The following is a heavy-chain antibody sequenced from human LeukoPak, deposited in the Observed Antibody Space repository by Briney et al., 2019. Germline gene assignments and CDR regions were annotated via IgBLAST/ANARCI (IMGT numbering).Heavy chain of an antibody. D-gene: IGHD3-9*01. J-gene: IGHJ4*02. Sequence: SETLSLTCTVSGGSISSGDYYWSWIRQPPGKGLEWIGYIYYSGSTYYNPSLKSRVTISVDTSKNQFSLKLSSVTAADTAVYYRASASTQYYDILTGYPPDYWGQGTLVTVSS. CDR1: GGSISSGDYY. CDR3: ASASTQYYDILTGYPPDY. V-gene: IGHV4-30-4*08. CDR2: IYYSGST.